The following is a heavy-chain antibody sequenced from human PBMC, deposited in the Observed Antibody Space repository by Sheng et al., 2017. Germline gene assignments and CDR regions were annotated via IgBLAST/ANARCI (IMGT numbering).Heavy chain of an antibody. CDR2: ISSSGSTI. CDR1: GFTFSSYE. D-gene: IGHD3-9*01. CDR3: ASLPPTDILTGYLEVDY. V-gene: IGHV3-48*03. J-gene: IGHJ4*02. Sequence: EVQLVESGGGLVQPGGSLRLSCAASGFTFSSYEMNWVRQAPGKGLEWVSYISSSGSTIYYADSVKGRFTISRDNAKNSLYLQMNSLRAEDTAVYYCASLPPTDILTGYLEVDYWGQGTLVTVSS.